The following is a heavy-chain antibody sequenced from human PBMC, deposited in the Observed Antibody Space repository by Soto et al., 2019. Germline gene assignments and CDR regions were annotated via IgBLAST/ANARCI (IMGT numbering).Heavy chain of an antibody. V-gene: IGHV3-30*18. CDR2: ISYHGNE. Sequence: QVRLVESGGGVVQPGRSLRLSCVASGFTFSDYGMHWVRHPPGKGLEWVAVISYHGNEYYSDSVKGRFTISRDNSEKTLYLQMNSLRAEDTAVYYCAKLAVVVPATPHDYMDVWGQGTAVTVSS. J-gene: IGHJ6*02. D-gene: IGHD2-2*01. CDR1: GFTFSDYG. CDR3: AKLAVVVPATPHDYMDV.